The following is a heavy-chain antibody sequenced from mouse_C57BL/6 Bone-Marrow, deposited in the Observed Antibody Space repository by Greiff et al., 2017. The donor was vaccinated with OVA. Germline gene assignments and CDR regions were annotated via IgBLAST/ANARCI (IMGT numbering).Heavy chain of an antibody. V-gene: IGHV8-12*01. CDR3: ARSDYFPFV. J-gene: IGHJ1*03. CDR2: IYWDDDK. Sequence: QVTLKECGPGILQSSQTLSLTCSFSGFSLSTSGMGVSWIRPPSGKGLEWLAHIYWDDDKRYNPSLKSRLTISKDTSRNQVLLKITSVDTADTATYYCARSDYFPFVWGTGTTVTVSS. D-gene: IGHD2-4*01. CDR1: GFSLSTSGMG.